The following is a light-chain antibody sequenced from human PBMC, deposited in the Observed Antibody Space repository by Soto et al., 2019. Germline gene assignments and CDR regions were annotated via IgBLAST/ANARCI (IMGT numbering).Light chain of an antibody. J-gene: IGKJ1*01. Sequence: EIVMTQSPATLSVSPGERATLSCRASQSVSSNLAWYQQKPGQAPRLLIYGASTRATGIPARFSGSGSGTELTLTISSLQSEDFAVYYCQQYNNSPLFGQGTKVEIK. CDR2: GAS. CDR3: QQYNNSPL. V-gene: IGKV3-15*01. CDR1: QSVSSN.